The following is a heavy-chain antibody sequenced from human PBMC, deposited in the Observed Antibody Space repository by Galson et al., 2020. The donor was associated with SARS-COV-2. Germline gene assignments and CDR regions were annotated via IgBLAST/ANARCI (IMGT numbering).Heavy chain of an antibody. D-gene: IGHD3-3*01. V-gene: IGHV3-23*01. CDR1: GFTFSSYA. J-gene: IGHJ4*02. CDR2: ISGSGGTT. CDR3: AKGATSFGVNDY. Sequence: GGSLSLSCAASGFTFSSYAMSWVRQAPGKGLEWVSAISGSGGTTYYADSVKGRFTISRDNSKNPLYLQMNSLTAEDTAVYYCAKGATSFGVNDYGCQGTLVTVPS.